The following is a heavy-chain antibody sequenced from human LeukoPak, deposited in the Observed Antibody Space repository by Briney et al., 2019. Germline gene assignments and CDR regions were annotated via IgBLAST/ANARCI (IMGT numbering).Heavy chain of an antibody. V-gene: IGHV4-59*12. CDR3: ARRTTSGSHYNGYYNYGMDV. D-gene: IGHD3-10*01. CDR2: IYYSGST. CDR1: GGSISSYY. J-gene: IGHJ6*02. Sequence: SETLSLTCTVSGGSISSYYWSWIRQPPGKGLEWIGYIYYSGSTNYNPSLKSRVTISVDTSKNQFSLKLSSVTAADTAVYYCARRTTSGSHYNGYYNYGMDVWGQGTTVTVSS.